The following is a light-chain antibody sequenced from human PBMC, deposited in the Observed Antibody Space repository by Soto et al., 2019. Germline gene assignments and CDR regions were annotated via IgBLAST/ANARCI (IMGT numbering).Light chain of an antibody. CDR3: QQNNSYST. Sequence: DIQMTQSPSTLSASVGDRVTITCRASETISNWLAWYQQKPGKAPKILIYDATSLESGVPSRFSGSRSGTDFTLTISSLQPDDFATYYCQQNNSYSTFGQGTNVEVK. J-gene: IGKJ1*01. V-gene: IGKV1-5*01. CDR2: DAT. CDR1: ETISNW.